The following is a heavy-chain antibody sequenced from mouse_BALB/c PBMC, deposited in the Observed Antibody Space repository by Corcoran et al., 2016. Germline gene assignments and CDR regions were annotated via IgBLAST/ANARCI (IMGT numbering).Heavy chain of an antibody. V-gene: IGHV1-9*01. CDR2: ILPGSGST. CDR3: ARGMVITSFDY. D-gene: IGHD2-4*01. CDR1: GYTFSSYW. Sequence: QVQLQQSGAELMKPGASVKISCKATGYTFSSYWIEWVKQRPGHGLEWIGEILPGSGSTNYNEKFKGKATFTADTSSNTAYMQLSSLTSEDSAVYYCARGMVITSFDYWGQGTTLTVSS. J-gene: IGHJ2*01.